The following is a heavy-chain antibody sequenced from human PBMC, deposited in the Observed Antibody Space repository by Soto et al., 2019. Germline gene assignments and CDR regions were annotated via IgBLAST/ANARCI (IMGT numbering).Heavy chain of an antibody. CDR1: GFSLSTSGVG. V-gene: IGHV2-5*02. CDR3: AHRPGSGTMVRGVTDWFDP. J-gene: IGHJ5*02. Sequence: SGPTLVKPTQTLTLTCTFSGFSLSTSGVGVGWIRQPPGKALEWLALIYWDDDKRYSPSLKSRLTITKDTSKNQVVLTMTNMDPVDTATYYCAHRPGSGTMVRGVTDWFDPWGQGTLVTVSS. CDR2: IYWDDDK. D-gene: IGHD3-10*01.